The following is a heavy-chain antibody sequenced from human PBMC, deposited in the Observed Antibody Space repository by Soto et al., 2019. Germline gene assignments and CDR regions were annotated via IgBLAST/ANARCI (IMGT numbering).Heavy chain of an antibody. CDR2: MSHGGGT. Sequence: QVQLQQWGAGLLKPSETLSLTCAVYGGFVSSGSYYWSWIRQPPGKGLEWIGEMSHGGGTHFNPYNKSRVTISVDTSKNQFSLKMASVTAADTALYYWARGERVTATTGVDAFDIWGPGTMVSVSS. CDR3: ARGERVTATTGVDAFDI. D-gene: IGHD2-21*02. CDR1: GGFVSSGSYY. J-gene: IGHJ3*02. V-gene: IGHV4-34*01.